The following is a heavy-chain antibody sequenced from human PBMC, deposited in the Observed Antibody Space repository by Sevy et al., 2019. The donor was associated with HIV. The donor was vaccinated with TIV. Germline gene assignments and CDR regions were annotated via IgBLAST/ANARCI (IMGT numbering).Heavy chain of an antibody. D-gene: IGHD6-19*01. V-gene: IGHV3-30-3*01. CDR2: ISYDGSNK. Sequence: GGSLRLSCAASGFTFSSYAMHLVRQAPGKGLEWVAVISYDGSNKYYADSVKGRFTISRDNSKNTLYLQMNSLRAEDTAVYYCARGGPGPYSSGLLFDYWGQGTLVTVSS. CDR1: GFTFSSYA. J-gene: IGHJ4*02. CDR3: ARGGPGPYSSGLLFDY.